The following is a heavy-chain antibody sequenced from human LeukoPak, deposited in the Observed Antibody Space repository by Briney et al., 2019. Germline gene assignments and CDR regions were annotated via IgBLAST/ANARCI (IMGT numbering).Heavy chain of an antibody. D-gene: IGHD3-22*01. CDR3: ARVSYDSSGYYYAFYYYYYMDV. V-gene: IGHV3-7*01. J-gene: IGHJ6*03. CDR1: GFTFSSYW. Sequence: GGSLRLSCAASGFTFSSYWMSWVRQAPGKGLEWVANIKQDGREKYYVDSVKGRFTISRDNAKNSLYLQMNSLRAEDTAVYYCARVSYDSSGYYYAFYYYYYMDVWGKGTTVTISS. CDR2: IKQDGREK.